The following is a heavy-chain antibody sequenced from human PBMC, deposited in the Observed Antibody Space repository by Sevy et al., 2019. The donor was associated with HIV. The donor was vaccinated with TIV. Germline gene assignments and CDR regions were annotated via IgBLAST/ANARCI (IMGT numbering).Heavy chain of an antibody. Sequence: GGSLRLSCAAYGFTFSSYWMSWVRQAPGKGLEWVANIKQDGSEKYYVDSVKGRFTISRDNAKNSLYLQMNSLRAEDTAVYYCARERGSSGWYGGYFDYWGQGTLVTVSS. D-gene: IGHD6-19*01. J-gene: IGHJ4*02. V-gene: IGHV3-7*03. CDR3: ARERGSSGWYGGYFDY. CDR1: GFTFSSYW. CDR2: IKQDGSEK.